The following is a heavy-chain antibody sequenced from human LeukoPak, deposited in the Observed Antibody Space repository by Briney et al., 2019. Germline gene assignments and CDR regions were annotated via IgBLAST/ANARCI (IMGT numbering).Heavy chain of an antibody. V-gene: IGHV3-23*01. D-gene: IGHD2-2*01. CDR1: GFTFSSYA. J-gene: IGHJ5*02. CDR2: VSGTGGST. Sequence: GGSLRLSCAASGFTFSSYATSWVRQAPGKGLEWVSTVSGTGGSTYYADSVMGRFTISRDNSKNTLYLQMNSLRAEDTAVYYCAKDGCSSTSCYYDWFDPWGQGTLVTVSS. CDR3: AKDGCSSTSCYYDWFDP.